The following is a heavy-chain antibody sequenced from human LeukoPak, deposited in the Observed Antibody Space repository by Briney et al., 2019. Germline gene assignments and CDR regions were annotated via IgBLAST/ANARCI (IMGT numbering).Heavy chain of an antibody. J-gene: IGHJ4*02. D-gene: IGHD6-19*01. V-gene: IGHV4-34*01. CDR3: ARGGGVAVADYFFDY. Sequence: PSETLSLTCAVYGGSFSGYYWSWIRQPPGKGPDWIGEINHSGSTNYNPSLKSRVTVSVDTAKNQVSLRLTSVTAADTAVYYCARGGGVAVADYFFDYWGQGTLVTVSS. CDR2: INHSGST. CDR1: GGSFSGYY.